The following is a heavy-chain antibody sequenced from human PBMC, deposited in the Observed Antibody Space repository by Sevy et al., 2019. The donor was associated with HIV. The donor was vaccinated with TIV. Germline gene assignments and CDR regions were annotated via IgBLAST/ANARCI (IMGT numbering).Heavy chain of an antibody. CDR2: ISYDGSNK. Sequence: GGSLRLSCAASGFTFSSYAMHWVRQAPGKGLEWVAVISYDGSNKYYADSVKGRFTISRDNSKNTLYLQMNSLRAEDTAVYYCARDPTATRDYFDYWGQGTLVTASS. D-gene: IGHD4-4*01. CDR1: GFTFSSYA. V-gene: IGHV3-30-3*01. J-gene: IGHJ4*02. CDR3: ARDPTATRDYFDY.